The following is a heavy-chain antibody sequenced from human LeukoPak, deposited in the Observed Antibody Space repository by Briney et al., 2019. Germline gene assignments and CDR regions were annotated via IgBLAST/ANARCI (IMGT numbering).Heavy chain of an antibody. J-gene: IGHJ4*02. CDR1: GFTFNTYA. D-gene: IGHD1/OR15-1a*01. Sequence: GGSLRLSCAASGFTFNTYAMSWVRQAPGKGLEWVSGISGGGGTTYYADSVKGRFTISRDNSKNTLYLQMYSLRAEDTAVYYCARNSPNYYWGRGTLVTVSS. CDR2: ISGGGGTT. V-gene: IGHV3-23*01. CDR3: ARNSPNYY.